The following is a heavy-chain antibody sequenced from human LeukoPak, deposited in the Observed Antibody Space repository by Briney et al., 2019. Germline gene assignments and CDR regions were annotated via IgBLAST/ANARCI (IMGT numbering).Heavy chain of an antibody. CDR3: ARRAGAYSHPYDY. CDR1: GFTFSSYS. V-gene: IGHV3-53*01. D-gene: IGHD4/OR15-4a*01. Sequence: GGSLRLSCAGSGFTFSSYSMNWVRQAPGKGLEWVSFIYSDNTHYSDSVKGRFTISRDNSKNTLYLQMNSLRAEDTAVYYCARRAGAYSHPYDYWGQGTLVTVSS. J-gene: IGHJ4*02. CDR2: IYSDNT.